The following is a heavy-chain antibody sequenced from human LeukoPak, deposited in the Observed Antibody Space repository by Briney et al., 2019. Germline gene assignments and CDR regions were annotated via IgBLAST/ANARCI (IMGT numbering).Heavy chain of an antibody. D-gene: IGHD1-26*01. J-gene: IGHJ4*02. CDR1: GFTISTAW. V-gene: IGHV3-15*01. Sequence: GGSLRLSCAASGFTISTAWMSWVRQAPGKGLEWVGRIKSKTDGGTTDYTAPVKGRFTISRDDSKNTLYLQMNSLKTEDTAVYYCTTDKMESSGSYTREDYWGQGTLVTVSS. CDR3: TTDKMESSGSYTREDY. CDR2: IKSKTDGGTT.